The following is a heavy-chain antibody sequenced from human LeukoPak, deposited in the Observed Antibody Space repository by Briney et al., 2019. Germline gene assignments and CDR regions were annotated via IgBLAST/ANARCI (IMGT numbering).Heavy chain of an antibody. CDR2: ISSSSSYI. J-gene: IGHJ6*02. D-gene: IGHD2-15*01. Sequence: GGSLRLSCAASGFTFSSYSMNWVRQAPGKGLEWVSSISSSSSYIYYADSVKGRFTISRDDAKNSLYLQMNSLRAEDTAVYYCARYCSGGSCYSGFYYYYGMDVWGQGTTVTVSS. CDR1: GFTFSSYS. CDR3: ARYCSGGSCYSGFYYYYGMDV. V-gene: IGHV3-21*01.